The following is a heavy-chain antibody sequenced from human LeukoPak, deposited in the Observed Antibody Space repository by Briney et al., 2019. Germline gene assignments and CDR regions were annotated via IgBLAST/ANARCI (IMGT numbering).Heavy chain of an antibody. V-gene: IGHV3-23*01. Sequence: GGSLRLSCAASGFTFSSYAMSWVRQAPGKGLEWVSAISGSGGSTYYADSVKGRFTISRDNSKNTLYLQMNSLRAEDTAVYYCARDLGIVVVPAAIDYYGMDVWGKGTTVTVSS. CDR3: ARDLGIVVVPAAIDYYGMDV. J-gene: IGHJ6*04. D-gene: IGHD2-2*03. CDR2: ISGSGGST. CDR1: GFTFSSYA.